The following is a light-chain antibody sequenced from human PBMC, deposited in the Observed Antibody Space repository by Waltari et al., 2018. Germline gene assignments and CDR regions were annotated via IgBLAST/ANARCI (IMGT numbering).Light chain of an antibody. CDR1: KLDINC. CDR3: QTWDRTTVV. J-gene: IGLJ2*01. V-gene: IGLV3-1*01. Sequence: YDLTQPPSVSVSPGQTASLPCSGAKLDINCAYWYQQKPGQSPVLVIYQHNRRPSGISERFSGSNSGNTATLTISGTQAMDEADYYCQTWDRTTVVFGGGTKLTVL. CDR2: QHN.